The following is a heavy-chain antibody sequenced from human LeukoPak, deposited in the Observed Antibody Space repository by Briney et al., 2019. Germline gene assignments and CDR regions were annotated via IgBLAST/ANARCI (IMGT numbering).Heavy chain of an antibody. D-gene: IGHD3-22*01. J-gene: IGHJ6*03. Sequence: GGSLRLSCAASGFTFSSYAMSWVRQAPGKGLEWVSAISGSGGSTYYADSVKGRFTISRDNAKNSLYLQMNSLRAEDTAVYYCARDQVSYYDSSGPLYMDVWGKGTTVTVSS. CDR3: ARDQVSYYDSSGPLYMDV. CDR1: GFTFSSYA. CDR2: ISGSGGST. V-gene: IGHV3-23*01.